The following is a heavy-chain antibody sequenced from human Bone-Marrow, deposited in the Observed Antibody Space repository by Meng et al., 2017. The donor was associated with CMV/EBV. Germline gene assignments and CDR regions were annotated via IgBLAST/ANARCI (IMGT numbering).Heavy chain of an antibody. V-gene: IGHV5-51*01. D-gene: IGHD1-26*01. CDR3: ARGSGSYSDPYFYGMDV. Sequence: KVSCKGSGYSFTTYWIGWVRQTPGKGLEWMGILYPEDSDTTYSPSFQGQVTISADKSISTAYVQWPSLKASDTAIYYCARGSGSYSDPYFYGMDVWGQGTTFTVSS. CDR1: GYSFTTYW. CDR2: LYPEDSDT. J-gene: IGHJ6*02.